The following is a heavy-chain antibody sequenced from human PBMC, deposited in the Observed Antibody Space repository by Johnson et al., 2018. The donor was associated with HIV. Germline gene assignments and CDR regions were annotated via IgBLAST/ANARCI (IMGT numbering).Heavy chain of an antibody. CDR2: INWNGGST. Sequence: VQLVESGGGVVRPGGSLKVSCAASGFTFDDYGMSWVRQAPGKGLEWVSGINWNGGSTGYADSVKGRFPISKDNAKSSLFLQMNSLRAEDTAVYYCAREGPTYYYDSTKGVFDIWGQGTMVTVSS. J-gene: IGHJ3*02. V-gene: IGHV3-20*04. CDR1: GFTFDDYG. D-gene: IGHD3-22*01. CDR3: AREGPTYYYDSTKGVFDI.